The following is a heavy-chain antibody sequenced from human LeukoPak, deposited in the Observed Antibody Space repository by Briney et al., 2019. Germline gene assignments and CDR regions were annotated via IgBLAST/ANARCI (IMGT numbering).Heavy chain of an antibody. CDR1: GGTFSSYA. V-gene: IGHV1-69*05. CDR2: IIPIFGTA. Sequence: ASVTVSCKASGGTFSSYAISWVRQAPGQGLEWMGGIIPIFGTANYAQKFQGRVTITTDESTSTAYMELSSLRSEDTAVYYCASSGGGTNQLLENDAFDIWGQGTMVIVSS. J-gene: IGHJ3*02. D-gene: IGHD2-2*01. CDR3: ASSGGGTNQLLENDAFDI.